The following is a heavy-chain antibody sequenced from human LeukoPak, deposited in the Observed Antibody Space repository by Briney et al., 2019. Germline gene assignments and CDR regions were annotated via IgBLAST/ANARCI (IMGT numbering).Heavy chain of an antibody. CDR2: IYSDDST. D-gene: IGHD2-2*01. Sequence: AGGSLRLSCAASEFTVISNYMNWVRQAPGKGLEWVSVIYSDDSTYYAASVKGRFSISRDNSNNTLYLQVNSLRAEDTAVYYCAQGYCSSTSCYLDYWGQGILVTVSS. V-gene: IGHV3-66*01. J-gene: IGHJ4*02. CDR1: EFTVISNY. CDR3: AQGYCSSTSCYLDY.